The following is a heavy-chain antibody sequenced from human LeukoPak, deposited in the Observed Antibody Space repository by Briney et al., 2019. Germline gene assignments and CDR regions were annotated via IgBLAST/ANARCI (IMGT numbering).Heavy chain of an antibody. Sequence: ASVKVSCKVSGYTLTELSMHWVRQAPGKGLEWMGGFDPEDGETIYAQKFQGRVTMTEDTSTDTAYMELSSLRSEDTAVYYCATDATAGIVVVPAALYGMDVWGQGTTVTVSS. CDR1: GYTLTELS. D-gene: IGHD2-2*01. CDR2: FDPEDGET. J-gene: IGHJ6*02. CDR3: ATDATAGIVVVPAALYGMDV. V-gene: IGHV1-24*01.